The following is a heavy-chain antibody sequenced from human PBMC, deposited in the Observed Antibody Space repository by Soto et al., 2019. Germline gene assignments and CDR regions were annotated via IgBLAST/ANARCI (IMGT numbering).Heavy chain of an antibody. D-gene: IGHD3-22*01. CDR2: IRGGGGST. CDR3: AKDPTSYDSSAQFDS. V-gene: IGHV3-23*01. CDR1: GFSFSIYA. J-gene: IGHJ4*02. Sequence: EVQLLESGGRLVQPGGSLRLYCAASGFSFSIYAMNWVRQAPGNVLEWVSGIRGGGGSTYYADSVKGRFTISRDNSKNTLYLQMNSLRVEDTAVYYCAKDPTSYDSSAQFDSWGQGTLVTVSS.